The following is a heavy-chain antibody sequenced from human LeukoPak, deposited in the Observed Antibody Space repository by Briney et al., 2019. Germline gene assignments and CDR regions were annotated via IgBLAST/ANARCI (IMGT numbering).Heavy chain of an antibody. CDR3: ARPRDGYNLVAFDI. Sequence: PGGSLRLSCAASGFTFSTYSMNWVRQPPGMGLEWVSSFSRGGTTIYYADSVKGRFIISRDNAKSSLYLQMNSLRAEDTAVYYCARPRDGYNLVAFDIWGQGTMVTVSS. V-gene: IGHV3-48*01. CDR2: FSRGGTTI. D-gene: IGHD5-24*01. J-gene: IGHJ3*02. CDR1: GFTFSTYS.